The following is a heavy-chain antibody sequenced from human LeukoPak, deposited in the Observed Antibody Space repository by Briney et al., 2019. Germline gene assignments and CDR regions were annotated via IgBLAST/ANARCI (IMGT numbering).Heavy chain of an antibody. Sequence: PSETLSLTCTVSGGSFRSSYYWGWIRQPPGKGLEWIGSIYYTGSTYYIPSLKSRVTISVDTSKNQFSLKLSSVTAADTAVYYCARDRSWSRKQQLAFDPWGQGTLVTVSS. CDR2: IYYTGST. CDR1: GGSFRSSYY. J-gene: IGHJ5*02. D-gene: IGHD6-13*01. V-gene: IGHV4-39*07. CDR3: ARDRSWSRKQQLAFDP.